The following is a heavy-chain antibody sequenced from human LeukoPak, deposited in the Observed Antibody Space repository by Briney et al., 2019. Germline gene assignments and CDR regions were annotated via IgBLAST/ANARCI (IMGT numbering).Heavy chain of an antibody. CDR2: IIPILGIA. V-gene: IGHV1-69*04. CDR1: GGTFSSYA. Sequence: SVKVSCKASGGTFSSYAISWVRQAPGQGLEWMGRIIPILGIASYAQKFQGRVTITADKSTSTAYMELSSLRSEDTAVYYCAYVDTAMTYYYYYGMDVWGQGTTVTVSS. CDR3: AYVDTAMTYYYYYGMDV. J-gene: IGHJ6*02. D-gene: IGHD5-18*01.